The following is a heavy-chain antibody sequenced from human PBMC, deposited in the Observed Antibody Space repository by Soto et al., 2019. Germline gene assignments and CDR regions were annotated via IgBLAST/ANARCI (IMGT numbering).Heavy chain of an antibody. CDR2: ISVHKDDT. CDR3: ARDRSNSDY. CDR1: GYSFIDYG. V-gene: IGHV1-18*01. D-gene: IGHD7-27*01. J-gene: IGHJ4*02. Sequence: QVLLVQSGSEVKKPGASVTVSCKASGYSFIDYGISWVRQAPGQGLEWMEWISVHKDDTNYAQNFQGRVTITRDTSTTTAYMELRSLTSDDTAVYYCARDRSNSDYWGQGTLVTVSS.